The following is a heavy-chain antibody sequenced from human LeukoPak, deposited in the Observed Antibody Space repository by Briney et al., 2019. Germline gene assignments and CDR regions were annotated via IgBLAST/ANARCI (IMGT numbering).Heavy chain of an antibody. Sequence: SVKVSCKASGFRFIDYNMHWVRQAPGQGLEWMGGIIPIFGTATYAQKFQGRVTITADESTSTAYMELSSLRSEDTAVYYCARDRNMITFGGVIATAWFDPWGQGTLVTVSS. CDR3: ARDRNMITFGGVIATAWFDP. V-gene: IGHV1-69*13. CDR2: IIPIFGTA. D-gene: IGHD3-16*02. J-gene: IGHJ5*02. CDR1: GFRFIDYN.